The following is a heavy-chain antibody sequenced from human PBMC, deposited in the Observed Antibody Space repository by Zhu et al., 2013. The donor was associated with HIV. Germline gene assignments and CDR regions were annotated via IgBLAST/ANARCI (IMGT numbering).Heavy chain of an antibody. V-gene: IGHV1-2*02. CDR1: GYTFIGYY. Sequence: QVQLVQSGAEVKKPGASVKVSCEASGYTFIGYYVHWVRQAPGQGLEWMGCIDPNSGDTKYSQKFDGRVTMTRDTSITTAYMELHNLRPDDTAVYYCATAIDSGSYDYWGQGTLVTVSS. J-gene: IGHJ4*02. D-gene: IGHD1-26*01. CDR2: IDPNSGDT. CDR3: ATAIDSGSYDY.